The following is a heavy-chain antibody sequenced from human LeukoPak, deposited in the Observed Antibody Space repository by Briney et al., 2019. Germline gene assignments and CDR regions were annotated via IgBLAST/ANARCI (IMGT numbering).Heavy chain of an antibody. D-gene: IGHD3-3*01. CDR2: INPNSGGT. J-gene: IGHJ6*03. CDR1: GYTFTGYY. Sequence: ASVKVSCKASGYTFTGYYMHWVRQALGQGLEWMGRINPNSGGTNYAQKFQGRVTMTRDTSISTAYMELSRLRSDNTAVYYCARDFWRGYYQGYMDVWGKGTTVTVSS. V-gene: IGHV1-2*06. CDR3: ARDFWRGYYQGYMDV.